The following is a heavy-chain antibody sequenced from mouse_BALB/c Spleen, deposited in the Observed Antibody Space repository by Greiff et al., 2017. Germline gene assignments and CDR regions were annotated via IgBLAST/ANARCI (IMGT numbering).Heavy chain of an antibody. Sequence: EVKLVESGAELVKPGASVKLSCTASGFNIKDTYMHWVKQRPEQGLEWIGRIDPANGNTKYDPKFQGKATITADTSSNTAYLQLSSLTSEDTAVYYCARYYRYGDAMDYWGQGTSVTVSS. CDR1: GFNIKDTY. CDR2: IDPANGNT. D-gene: IGHD2-14*01. V-gene: IGHV14-3*02. CDR3: ARYYRYGDAMDY. J-gene: IGHJ4*01.